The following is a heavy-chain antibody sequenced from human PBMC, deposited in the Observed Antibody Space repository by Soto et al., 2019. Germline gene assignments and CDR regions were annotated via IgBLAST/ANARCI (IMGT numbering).Heavy chain of an antibody. CDR2: INSDWNST. D-gene: IGHD4-4*01. J-gene: IGHJ4*02. CDR3: ARGSNHFDY. V-gene: IGHV3-74*01. CDR1: GLRFSPFW. Sequence: EVQLVESGGGLVQPGGSLRLSCAPSGLRFSPFWMHWVRQFPGKGPVWVSRINSDWNSTSYADSVKGRFTISRDNAKNTLYLQMNSLRAEDTAVYYCARGSNHFDYWGQGTLVTVSS.